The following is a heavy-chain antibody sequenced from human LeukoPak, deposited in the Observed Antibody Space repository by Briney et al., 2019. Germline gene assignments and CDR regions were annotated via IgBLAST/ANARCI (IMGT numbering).Heavy chain of an antibody. V-gene: IGHV3-30*18. D-gene: IGHD6-19*01. CDR1: GFTFSSYG. CDR2: ISYDGSNK. Sequence: GGSLRLSCAASGFTFSSYGMHWVRQAPGKGLEWEAVISYDGSNKYYADSVKGRFTISRDNSKNSLYLQMNSLRAEDTAVYYCAKDRLTVAGLYGMDVWGQGTTVTVSS. CDR3: AKDRLTVAGLYGMDV. J-gene: IGHJ6*02.